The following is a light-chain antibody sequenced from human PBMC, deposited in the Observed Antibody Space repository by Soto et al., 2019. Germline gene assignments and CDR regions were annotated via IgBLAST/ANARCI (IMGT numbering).Light chain of an antibody. CDR2: KAS. CDR3: QQYNTYPRT. Sequence: IQMTQSPSTLSASVGDRVTITCRASQSISSWLAWYQQKPGKAPKLLIYKASSLESGVPSRFSGSGSGTELTLTISSLQPDDFATYYCQQYNTYPRTFGGGTRWISN. V-gene: IGKV1-5*03. J-gene: IGKJ4*01. CDR1: QSISSW.